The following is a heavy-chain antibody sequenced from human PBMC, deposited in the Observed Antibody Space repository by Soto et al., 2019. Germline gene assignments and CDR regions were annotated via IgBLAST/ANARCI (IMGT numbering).Heavy chain of an antibody. V-gene: IGHV3-48*02. CDR3: ARRGITGTPEEGFDP. CDR1: GFTFSSYS. D-gene: IGHD1-20*01. CDR2: ISSSSSTI. J-gene: IGHJ5*02. Sequence: GGSLRLSCAASGFTFSSYSMNWVRQAPGKGLEWVSYISSSSSTIYYADSVKGRFTISRDNAKNSLYLQMNSLRDEDTAVYYCARRGITGTPEEGFDPWGQGTLVTVSS.